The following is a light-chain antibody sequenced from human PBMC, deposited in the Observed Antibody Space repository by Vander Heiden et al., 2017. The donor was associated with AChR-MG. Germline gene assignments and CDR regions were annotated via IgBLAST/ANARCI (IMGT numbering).Light chain of an antibody. CDR2: QDS. J-gene: IGLJ2*01. Sequence: SYELTQPPSVSVSPGQTASITCSVATVGDKYVCVHQHKPGQYLVVVIYQDSKRTAGTPELCSCSASGTTATLTIGGTQAVDDDDYYFQEWDSSTVVFGGGTKLTVL. CDR1: TVGDKY. V-gene: IGLV3-1*01. CDR3: QEWDSSTVV.